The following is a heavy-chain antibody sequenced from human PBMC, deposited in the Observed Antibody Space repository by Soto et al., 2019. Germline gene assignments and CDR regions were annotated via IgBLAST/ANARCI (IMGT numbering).Heavy chain of an antibody. CDR3: ARQKDLPWFDP. V-gene: IGHV4-59*01. CDR2: IYYSGST. J-gene: IGHJ5*02. Sequence: QVQLQESGPGLVKPSETLSLTCTVSGGSISSYYWSWIRQPSGKGLEWIGYIYYSGSTNYNPSLKSRVTISVDTSKNQFSLKLSSVTAADTAVYYCARQKDLPWFDPWGQGTLVTVSS. CDR1: GGSISSYY.